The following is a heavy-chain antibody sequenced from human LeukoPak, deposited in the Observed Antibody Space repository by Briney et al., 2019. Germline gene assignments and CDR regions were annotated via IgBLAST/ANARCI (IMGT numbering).Heavy chain of an antibody. CDR1: GFTFSSYS. Sequence: GGSLRLSCAASGFTFSSYSISWVRQAPGKGLEWVSYISTGSSDTKYADSVKGRFTISRDNSKNTLYLQMNSLRAEDTAVYYCAKAGLYSNYDLDYWGQGTLVTVSS. V-gene: IGHV3-48*01. CDR3: AKAGLYSNYDLDY. CDR2: ISTGSSDT. D-gene: IGHD4-11*01. J-gene: IGHJ4*02.